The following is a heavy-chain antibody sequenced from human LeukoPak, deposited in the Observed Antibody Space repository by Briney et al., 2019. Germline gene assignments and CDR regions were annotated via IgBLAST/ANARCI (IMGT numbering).Heavy chain of an antibody. CDR1: GFIASAYG. CDR3: ASREAVGAMSAFDD. D-gene: IGHD1-26*01. V-gene: IGHV3-30*02. CDR2: IQWDGSNK. Sequence: PGGSLRLSCAASGFIASAYGIHWARQAPGKGLEWVATIQWDGSNKYYVDSVKGRFTVTRDNSKNTVYLQMNSLRSEDTAVYYCASREAVGAMSAFDDWGHGTLVSVSS. J-gene: IGHJ4*01.